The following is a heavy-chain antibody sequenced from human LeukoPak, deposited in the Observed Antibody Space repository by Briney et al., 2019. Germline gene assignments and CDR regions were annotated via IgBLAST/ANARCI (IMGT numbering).Heavy chain of an antibody. CDR1: GYTLTELS. Sequence: ASVKVSCKVSGYTLTELSLHWVRQAPGKGLEWMGRFDPEDGETTYARKFQGRVTMTEDTSTDTAYMELSSLRSEDTAVYFCAVSLTTGGYYGMDVWGQGTTVTVSS. CDR3: AVSLTTGGYYGMDV. V-gene: IGHV1-24*01. CDR2: FDPEDGET. J-gene: IGHJ6*02. D-gene: IGHD1-1*01.